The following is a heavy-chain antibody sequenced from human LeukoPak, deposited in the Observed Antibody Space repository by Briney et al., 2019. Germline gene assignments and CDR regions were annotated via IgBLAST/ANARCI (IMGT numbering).Heavy chain of an antibody. D-gene: IGHD6-19*01. J-gene: IGHJ3*02. Sequence: GASVKVSCKASGGTFSSYAISWVRQAPGQRLEWMGRIIPIFGTANYAQKLQGRVTMTTDTSTSTAYMELRSLRSDDTAVYYCARDHTLQWLGYDAFDIWGQGTMVTVSS. V-gene: IGHV1-69*05. CDR1: GGTFSSYA. CDR2: IIPIFGTA. CDR3: ARDHTLQWLGYDAFDI.